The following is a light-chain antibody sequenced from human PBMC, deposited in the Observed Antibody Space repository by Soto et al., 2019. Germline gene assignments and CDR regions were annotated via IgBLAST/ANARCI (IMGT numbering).Light chain of an antibody. V-gene: IGLV1-44*01. CDR3: AAWDDSLNGGV. CDR2: SNN. Sequence: QSVLTQPPSASGTPGQRVTISCSGSSTNIGSNTVNWYQQLPGTAPKLLIYSNNQRPSGVPDRFSGSKSGTSASLAISGLQSEDDADYYCAAWDDSLNGGVFGGGIKLTVL. J-gene: IGLJ3*02. CDR1: STNIGSNT.